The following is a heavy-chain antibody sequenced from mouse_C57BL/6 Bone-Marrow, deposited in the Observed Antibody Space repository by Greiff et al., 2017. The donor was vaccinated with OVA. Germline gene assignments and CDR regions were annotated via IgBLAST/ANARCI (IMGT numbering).Heavy chain of an antibody. CDR2: IYPGNGDT. CDR1: GYTFTDYF. CDR3: GRDYDWGY. Sequence: VQLQQSGAELVNPGASVTLSCKASGYTFTDYFMNWVKQRPGQGLEWIGRIYPGNGDTNYNQKFKGKATFSVDTSSSTVYMELNSLTSEDPAVYYCGRDYDWGYWGQGTTLTVSS. D-gene: IGHD1-1*01. V-gene: IGHV1-11*01. J-gene: IGHJ2*01.